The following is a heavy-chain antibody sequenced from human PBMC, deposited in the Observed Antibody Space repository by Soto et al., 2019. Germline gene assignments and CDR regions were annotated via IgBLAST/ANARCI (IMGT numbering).Heavy chain of an antibody. V-gene: IGHV4-39*01. CDR1: GGSISSRRSY. Sequence: QLQLQESGPGLVKPSETLSLTCNVSGGSISSRRSYWAWFRQPPGKELEWIANIFYAGNTYYNPSLKSRVTVSVDTSKDQFSLKLDPVTAADTAVYSCARQVAATGIDLGFAPWGQGTLVTVSS. D-gene: IGHD6-13*01. CDR3: ARQVAATGIDLGFAP. J-gene: IGHJ5*02. CDR2: IFYAGNT.